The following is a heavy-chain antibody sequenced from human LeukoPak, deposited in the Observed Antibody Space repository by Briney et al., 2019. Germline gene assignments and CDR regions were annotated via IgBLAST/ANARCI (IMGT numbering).Heavy chain of an antibody. V-gene: IGHV1-8*01. J-gene: IGHJ4*02. CDR2: MNPNSGNT. Sequence: ASVKVSCKASGYTFTSYDINWVRQATGQGLEWMGWMNPNSGNTGYAQKFQGRVTITADKSTSTAYMELSSLRSEDTAVYYCARDGEIAGATTPFGYWGQGTLVTVSS. CDR1: GYTFTSYD. D-gene: IGHD1-26*01. CDR3: ARDGEIAGATTPFGY.